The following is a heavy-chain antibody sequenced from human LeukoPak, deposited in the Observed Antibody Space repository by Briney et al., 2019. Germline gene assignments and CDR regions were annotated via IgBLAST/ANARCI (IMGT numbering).Heavy chain of an antibody. V-gene: IGHV3-21*01. D-gene: IGHD6-19*01. CDR1: GFTFSSYS. CDR3: ARGRHSSGWLFDY. Sequence: GGSLRLSCAASGFTFSSYSMNWVRQAPGKGLAWVSSISSSSSYIYYADSVKGRFTISRDNAKNSLYLQMDSLRAEDTAVYYCARGRHSSGWLFDYWGQGTLVTVSS. CDR2: ISSSSSYI. J-gene: IGHJ4*02.